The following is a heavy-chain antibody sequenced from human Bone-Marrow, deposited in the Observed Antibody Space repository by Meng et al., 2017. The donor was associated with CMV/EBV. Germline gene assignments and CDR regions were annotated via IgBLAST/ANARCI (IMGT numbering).Heavy chain of an antibody. J-gene: IGHJ6*02. V-gene: IGHV3-48*04. CDR1: GFTFSSYS. D-gene: IGHD1-14*01. CDR2: ISSSSSTI. Sequence: GGSLRLSCAASGFTFSSYSMNWVRQAPGKGLEWVSYISSSSSTIYYADSVKGRFTISRDNAKNSLYLQMNSLRAEDAAVYYCARQSENPRVYYYYYGMDVWGQGTTVTVSS. CDR3: ARQSENPRVYYYYYGMDV.